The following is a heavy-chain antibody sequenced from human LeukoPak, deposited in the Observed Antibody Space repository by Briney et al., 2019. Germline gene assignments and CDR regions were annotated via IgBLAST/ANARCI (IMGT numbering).Heavy chain of an antibody. Sequence: PSQTLSLTCGVYGGSFSGYYWTWIRQPPGKGLEWIGEINHSGSTNYNPSLKSRVTMSLDTSKNQFSLKLSSVTAADTAVYYCARSTMIVVVNLVYYFDYWGQGTLVTVSS. J-gene: IGHJ4*02. CDR3: ARSTMIVVVNLVYYFDY. D-gene: IGHD3-22*01. V-gene: IGHV4-34*01. CDR1: GGSFSGYY. CDR2: INHSGST.